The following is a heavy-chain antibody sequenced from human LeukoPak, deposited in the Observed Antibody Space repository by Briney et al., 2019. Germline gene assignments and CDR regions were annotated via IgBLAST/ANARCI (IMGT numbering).Heavy chain of an antibody. CDR2: INHSGST. J-gene: IGHJ5*02. CDR1: GGSFSGYY. Sequence: SETLSLTCAVYGGSFSGYYWSWIRQPPGKGLEWIGEINHSGSTNYNPSLKSRVTISVDTSRNQFSLKLSSVTAADTAVYYCAREDDILTGYFWFDPWGQGTLVTVSS. V-gene: IGHV4-34*01. CDR3: AREDDILTGYFWFDP. D-gene: IGHD3-9*01.